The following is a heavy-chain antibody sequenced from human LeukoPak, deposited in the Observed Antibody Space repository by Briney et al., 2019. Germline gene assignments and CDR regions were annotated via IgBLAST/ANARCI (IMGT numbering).Heavy chain of an antibody. V-gene: IGHV3-7*03. D-gene: IGHD6-19*01. Sequence: GRSLRLSCAASGFTFSSYAMHWVRQAPGKGLEWVANIKEDGSQKYYVDSVKGRFTISRDNAKNSLFLQTNNLRVDDTAVYYCARDSGWFRFDYWGQGTLVTVSS. CDR2: IKEDGSQK. CDR3: ARDSGWFRFDY. CDR1: GFTFSSYA. J-gene: IGHJ4*02.